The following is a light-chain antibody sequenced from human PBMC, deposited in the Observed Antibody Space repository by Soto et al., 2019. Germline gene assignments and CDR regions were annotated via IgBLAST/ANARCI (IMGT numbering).Light chain of an antibody. J-gene: IGLJ1*01. CDR1: SSDVGSYNL. CDR2: EGS. CDR3: CSYAGSYV. Sequence: ALTQPASVSGSPGQSITISCTGTSSDVGSYNLVSWYQQHPGKAPKLMIYEGSKRPSGVSNRFSGSKSGNTASLTISGLQAEDEADYYCCSYAGSYVFGTGTKVTVL. V-gene: IGLV2-23*01.